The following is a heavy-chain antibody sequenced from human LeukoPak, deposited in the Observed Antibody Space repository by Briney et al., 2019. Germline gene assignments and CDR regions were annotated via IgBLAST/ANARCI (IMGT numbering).Heavy chain of an antibody. J-gene: IGHJ3*02. CDR1: GGSISSYY. V-gene: IGHV4-59*01. CDR3: ARVSGSYYVDAFDI. Sequence: SETLSLTCTVSGGSISSYYWSWIRQPPGKGLEWIGYIYYSGSTNYNPSLKSRVTISVDTSKNQFSLKLSSVTAADTAVYYCARVSGSYYVDAFDIWGQGTMVTVSS. D-gene: IGHD1-26*01. CDR2: IYYSGST.